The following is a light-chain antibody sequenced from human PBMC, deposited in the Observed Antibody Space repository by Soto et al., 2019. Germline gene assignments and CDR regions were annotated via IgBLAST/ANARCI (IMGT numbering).Light chain of an antibody. V-gene: IGKV1-6*01. Sequence: AIQMTQSPSSLSASVGDRVTITCRASQGIRDELAWYQQRPGRAPKLLIYAASTLQTGVPSRFGGSGSGTDFTLTITSRQPEDFASYYCLQDHTYPRTFGQGTTVEIK. CDR1: QGIRDE. J-gene: IGKJ1*01. CDR3: LQDHTYPRT. CDR2: AAS.